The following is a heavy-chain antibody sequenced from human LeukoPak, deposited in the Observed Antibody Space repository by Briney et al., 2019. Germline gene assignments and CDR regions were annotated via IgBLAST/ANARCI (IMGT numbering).Heavy chain of an antibody. Sequence: SETLSLTCTVSGYSISSGYYWGWIRQPPGKGLEWIGSIYYSGSTYYNPSLKSRVTISVDTSKNQFSLKLSSVTAADTAVYYCVGDCSSTSCYPDYYGMDVWGQGTTVTVSS. CDR3: VGDCSSTSCYPDYYGMDV. CDR2: IYYSGST. J-gene: IGHJ6*02. D-gene: IGHD2-2*01. CDR1: GYSISSGYY. V-gene: IGHV4-38-2*02.